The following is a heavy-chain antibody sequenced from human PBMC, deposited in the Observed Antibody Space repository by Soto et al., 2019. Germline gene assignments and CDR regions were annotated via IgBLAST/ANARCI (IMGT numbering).Heavy chain of an antibody. V-gene: IGHV1-69*01. J-gene: IGHJ4*02. CDR3: ARGPYSSLLGVLASDS. Sequence: QVQLVQSGAEVKKPGSSVKVSCKASGGTLRSYAVNWVRQAPGQGLEWMGGIVHNSGTVRYAQNFQGRLINNQVESTNTFSMDWCSLKSEDTAVYYCARGPYSSLLGVLASDSGGQGPLVTFSP. D-gene: IGHD6-6*01. CDR2: IVHNSGTV. CDR1: GGTLRSYA.